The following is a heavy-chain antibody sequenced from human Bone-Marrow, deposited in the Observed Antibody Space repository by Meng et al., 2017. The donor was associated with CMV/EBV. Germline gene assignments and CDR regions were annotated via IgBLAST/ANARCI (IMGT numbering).Heavy chain of an antibody. Sequence: GESLKISCAASGFTFSDHYMIWIRQAPGKGLAWVSHISESGTSMNYVNSVKGRFTISRDNAKNSLFLQMDSLRAEDTAVYYCARDTKPDIVVVPAAIPFDYWGQGTLVTVSS. J-gene: IGHJ4*02. CDR2: ISESGTSM. CDR1: GFTFSDHY. D-gene: IGHD2-2*01. V-gene: IGHV3-11*04. CDR3: ARDTKPDIVVVPAAIPFDY.